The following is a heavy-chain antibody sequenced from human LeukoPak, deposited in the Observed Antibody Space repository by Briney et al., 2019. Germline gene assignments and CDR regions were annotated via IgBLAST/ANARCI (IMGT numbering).Heavy chain of an antibody. J-gene: IGHJ4*02. CDR3: ARDTITGIAVAGSFDY. Sequence: ASVKVSCKASGGTFSSYAISWVRQAPGQGLEWMGWISAYNGNTNYAQKLQGRVTMTTDTSTSTAYMELRSLRSDDTAVYYCARDTITGIAVAGSFDYWGQGTLVTVSS. CDR1: GGTFSSYA. CDR2: ISAYNGNT. D-gene: IGHD6-19*01. V-gene: IGHV1-18*01.